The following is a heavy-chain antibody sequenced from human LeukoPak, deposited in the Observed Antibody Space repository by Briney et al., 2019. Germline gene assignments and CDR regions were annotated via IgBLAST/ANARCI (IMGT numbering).Heavy chain of an antibody. CDR2: ITARADST. J-gene: IGHJ3*02. CDR1: GFTFSSHS. D-gene: IGHD2-8*02. V-gene: IGHV3-23*01. CDR3: AKTYMWSIDAFHI. Sequence: GGSLRLSCAASGFTFSSHSMSWVRQAPGKGLEWVSGITARADSTYYADSVKGRVTISRDNPKNTLFLQLNSLRAEDAAVYYCAKTYMWSIDAFHIWGQGTMVTVSS.